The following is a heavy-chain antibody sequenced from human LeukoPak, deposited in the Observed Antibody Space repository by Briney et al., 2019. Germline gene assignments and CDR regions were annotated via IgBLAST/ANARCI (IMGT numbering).Heavy chain of an antibody. CDR1: GYSFTSYW. D-gene: IGHD5-18*01. Sequence: GESLQISWQGSGYSFTSYWIGWVRQMPGKGLEWMGIIYPGDSDTRYSPSFQGRVTISADKSISTAYLQSSSLKASDTAMYYCARAATAMANYYYYGMDVWGQGRSVTVSS. CDR3: ARAATAMANYYYYGMDV. V-gene: IGHV5-51*01. CDR2: IYPGDSDT. J-gene: IGHJ6*02.